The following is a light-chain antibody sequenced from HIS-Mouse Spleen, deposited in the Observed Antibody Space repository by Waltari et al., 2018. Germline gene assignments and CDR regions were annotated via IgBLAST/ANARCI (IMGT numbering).Light chain of an antibody. J-gene: IGKJ1*01. Sequence: AIQITHPPSSLPPPVEDRVTITCRASQGIRNDLGWYKQKPGKAPKLLIYAASSLQSGVPSRFSGSGSGTDFTLTISSLQPEDFATYYCLQDYNYPRTFGQGTKVEIK. CDR1: QGIRND. V-gene: IGKV1-6*01. CDR3: LQDYNYPRT. CDR2: AAS.